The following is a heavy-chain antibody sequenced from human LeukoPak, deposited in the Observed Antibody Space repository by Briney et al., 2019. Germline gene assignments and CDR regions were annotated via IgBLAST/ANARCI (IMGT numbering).Heavy chain of an antibody. CDR2: IWYDGSNK. V-gene: IGHV3-30*02. J-gene: IGHJ6*02. CDR3: AKDFSCGGDCYSPSGYYGMDV. Sequence: GGSLRLSCAASGFTFSNYGMHWVRQAPGKGLEGVAFIWYDGSNKYYADSVKGRFTISRDNSKNTLYLQMNSLRAEDTAVYYCAKDFSCGGDCYSPSGYYGMDVWGQGTTVTVSS. CDR1: GFTFSNYG. D-gene: IGHD2-21*02.